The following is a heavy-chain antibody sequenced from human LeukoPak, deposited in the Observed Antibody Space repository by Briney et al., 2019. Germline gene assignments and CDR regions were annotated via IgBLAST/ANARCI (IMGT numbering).Heavy chain of an antibody. CDR3: ARMNVAYNWFDP. J-gene: IGHJ5*02. Sequence: GGSLRLSCAASGFTFSSYSMKWVRQAPGKGLEWVSSISSSSSYIYHADSVKGRFTTSRNNSKDTLYLQMNSLRAEDTAVYYCARMNVAYNWFDPWGQGTLVTVSS. CDR2: ISSSSSYI. CDR1: GFTFSSYS. V-gene: IGHV3-21*01. D-gene: IGHD1-1*01.